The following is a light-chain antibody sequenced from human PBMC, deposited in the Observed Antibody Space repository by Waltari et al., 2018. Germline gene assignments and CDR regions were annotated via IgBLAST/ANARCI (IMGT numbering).Light chain of an antibody. CDR3: ISYAGNNNYI. CDR1: SSDIGSYNA. Sequence: QAAPTQPPSVSGSPGQSVTISCTGTSSDIGSYNAVSWYQQHPGKAPKLIIYEVNKRPSEVADRFSGSKSGNTASLTISRLQAEDEADYSCISYAGNNNYIFGSGTRLTVL. J-gene: IGLJ1*01. CDR2: EVN. V-gene: IGLV2-8*01.